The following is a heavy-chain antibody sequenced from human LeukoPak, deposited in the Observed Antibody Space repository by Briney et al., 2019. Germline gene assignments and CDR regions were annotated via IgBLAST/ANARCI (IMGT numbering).Heavy chain of an antibody. J-gene: IGHJ4*02. Sequence: GESLKISCKGSGYSFTSYWIGWVRQMPGKGLEWMGIIYPGDSDTRYSPSFQGQVTISADKSISTAYLQWSGLKASDTAMYYCARQPYYSGYDYDYWGQGTLVTVSS. CDR3: ARQPYYSGYDYDY. CDR2: IYPGDSDT. CDR1: GYSFTSYW. D-gene: IGHD5-12*01. V-gene: IGHV5-51*01.